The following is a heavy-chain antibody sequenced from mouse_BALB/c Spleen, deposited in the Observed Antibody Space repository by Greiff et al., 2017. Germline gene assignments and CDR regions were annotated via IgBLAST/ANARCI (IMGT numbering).Heavy chain of an antibody. D-gene: IGHD2-10*01. J-gene: IGHJ4*01. V-gene: IGHV5-6-3*01. CDR2: INSNGGST. Sequence: DVKLVESGGGLVQPGGSLKLSCAASGFTFSSYGMSWVRQTPDKRLELVATINSNGGSTYYPDSVKGRFTISRDNAKNTLYLQMSSLKSEDTAMYYCARDCAYYVNYYAMDYWGQGNSVTVSS. CDR1: GFTFSSYG. CDR3: ARDCAYYVNYYAMDY.